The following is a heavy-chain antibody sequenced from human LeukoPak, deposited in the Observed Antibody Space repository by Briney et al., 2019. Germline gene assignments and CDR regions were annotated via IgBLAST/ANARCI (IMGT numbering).Heavy chain of an antibody. V-gene: IGHV3-23*01. D-gene: IGHD3-10*01. Sequence: GGSLRLSCAASGLTFSSYAMSWVRQAPGKGLEWVSGISGSGGSTYYTDSVKGRFTISRDNAKNSLYLQMNSLRAEDTAVYYCARAGSLWFGESKFDYWGQGTLVTVSS. CDR3: ARAGSLWFGESKFDY. CDR2: ISGSGGST. J-gene: IGHJ4*02. CDR1: GLTFSSYA.